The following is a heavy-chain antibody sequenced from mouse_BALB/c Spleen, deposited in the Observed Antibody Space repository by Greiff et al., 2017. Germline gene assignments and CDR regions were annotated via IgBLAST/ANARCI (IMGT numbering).Heavy chain of an antibody. CDR2: ISSGGSYT. V-gene: IGHV5-6-4*01. J-gene: IGHJ4*01. D-gene: IGHD2-2*01. CDR3: TRDWGYDRGDYAMDY. Sequence: EVQRVESGGGLVKPGGSLKLSCAASGFTFSSYTMSWVRQTPEKRLEWVATISSGGSYTYYPDSVKGRFTISRDNAKNTLYLQMSSLKSEDTAMYYCTRDWGYDRGDYAMDYWGQGTSVTVSS. CDR1: GFTFSSYT.